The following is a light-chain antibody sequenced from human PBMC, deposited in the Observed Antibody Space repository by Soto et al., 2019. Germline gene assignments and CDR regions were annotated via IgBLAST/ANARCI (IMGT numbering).Light chain of an antibody. CDR1: SRDVGNYNY. J-gene: IGLJ3*02. V-gene: IGLV2-8*01. Sequence: QSALTQPPSASGSPGQSVTISCTGSSRDVGNYNYVSWYQQHPGNAPKVIIYDVSERPSGVPDRFSGTKSGNAASLTDSGLQAEDEADYFCSSYAGSNNWLFGGGTKLTVL. CDR2: DVS. CDR3: SSYAGSNNWL.